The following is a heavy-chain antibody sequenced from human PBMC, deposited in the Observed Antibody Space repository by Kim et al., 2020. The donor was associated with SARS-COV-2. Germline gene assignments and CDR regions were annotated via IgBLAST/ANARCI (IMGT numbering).Heavy chain of an antibody. V-gene: IGHV4-59*01. CDR1: GGSISSYY. Sequence: SETLSLTCTVSGGSISSYYWSWIRQPPGKGLEWIGYIYYSGSTNYNPSLKSRVTISVDTSKNQFSLKLSSVTAADTAVYYCARTVYGAVLDYWGQGTLVTVSS. D-gene: IGHD2-8*01. J-gene: IGHJ4*02. CDR3: ARTVYGAVLDY. CDR2: IYYSGST.